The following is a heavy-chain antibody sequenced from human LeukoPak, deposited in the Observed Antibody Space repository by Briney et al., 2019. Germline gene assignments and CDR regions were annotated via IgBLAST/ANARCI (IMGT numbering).Heavy chain of an antibody. CDR3: ARVAGVITLDYYYGMDV. CDR1: GYTFTSYY. Sequence: ASVKVSCKASGYTFTSYYMHWVRQAPGQGLEWMGIINPSGGSTSYAQKFQGRVTMTRDTSTSTAYMELSSLRSEDTAVYYCARVAGVITLDYYYGMDVWGQGTTVTVSS. D-gene: IGHD3-22*01. J-gene: IGHJ6*02. V-gene: IGHV1-46*01. CDR2: INPSGGST.